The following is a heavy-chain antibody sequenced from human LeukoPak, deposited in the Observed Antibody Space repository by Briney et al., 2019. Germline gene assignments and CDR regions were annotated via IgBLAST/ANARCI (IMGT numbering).Heavy chain of an antibody. CDR1: GGSISRGGYS. CDR3: ARDRDGYNSRYFDL. D-gene: IGHD5-12*01. CDR2: IYHSGST. Sequence: SQTLSLTCAVSGGSISRGGYSWSWIRQPPGKGLEWIGYIYHSGSTYYNPSLKSRVTISVDRSKNQFSLKLSSVTAADTAVYYCARDRDGYNSRYFDLWGRGTLVTVSS. V-gene: IGHV4-30-2*01. J-gene: IGHJ2*01.